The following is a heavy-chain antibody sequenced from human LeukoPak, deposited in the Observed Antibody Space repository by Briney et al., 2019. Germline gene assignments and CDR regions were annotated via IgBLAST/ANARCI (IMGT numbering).Heavy chain of an antibody. V-gene: IGHV1-69*13. Sequence: PVEVSCKASGRTFSSHELSRVRQAPGQGVEWMGRIISLFGTANFVQKFQGRVTHTPDESTSTAYMYLSSLRSEDTAVYLCVQYYYESSSYYSGHDYWGRGTLATAPS. D-gene: IGHD3-22*01. CDR3: VQYYYESSSYYSGHDY. J-gene: IGHJ4*02. CDR2: IISLFGTA. CDR1: GRTFSSHE.